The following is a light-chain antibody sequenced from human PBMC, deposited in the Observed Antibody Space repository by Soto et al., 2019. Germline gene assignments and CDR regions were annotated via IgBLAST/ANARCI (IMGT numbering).Light chain of an antibody. Sequence: DIQITQSPFTLSASVGDRVTITCRASQSISSWLAWYQQKPGSGPKXLIYQASTLQTGVPSRFSGSGSGTELTITISSLQPDDFATYYCQQYNGSPWTFGQGTKVDIK. CDR1: QSISSW. V-gene: IGKV1-5*03. J-gene: IGKJ1*01. CDR2: QAS. CDR3: QQYNGSPWT.